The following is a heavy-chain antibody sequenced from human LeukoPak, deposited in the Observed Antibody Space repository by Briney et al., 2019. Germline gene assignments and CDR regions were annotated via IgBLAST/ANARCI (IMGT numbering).Heavy chain of an antibody. D-gene: IGHD3-10*01. V-gene: IGHV3-7*01. CDR3: ARMDIGLVRD. Sequence: PGGSLRLSCLASGFTFSSYWMSWVRQAPGKGLEWVANIKQDGSEKYYVDSVKGRFTISRDNAKNSLSLQMNSLRAEDTAVYYCARMDIGLVRDWGQGTLVTVSS. CDR2: IKQDGSEK. CDR1: GFTFSSYW. J-gene: IGHJ4*02.